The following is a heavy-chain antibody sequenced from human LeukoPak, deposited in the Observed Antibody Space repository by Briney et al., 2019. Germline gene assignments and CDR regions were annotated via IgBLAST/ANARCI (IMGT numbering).Heavy chain of an antibody. J-gene: IGHJ3*02. V-gene: IGHV4-4*07. CDR2: IYTSGST. CDR3: AVNYGDDAFDI. D-gene: IGHD4-17*01. CDR1: GGSISSYY. Sequence: SETLSLTCTVSGGSISSYYWSWIRQPAGKVLEWIGRIYTSGSTTYNPSLKSRVTMSVDTSKNHFSLKLSSVTAADTAVYYCAVNYGDDAFDIWGQGTMVTVSS.